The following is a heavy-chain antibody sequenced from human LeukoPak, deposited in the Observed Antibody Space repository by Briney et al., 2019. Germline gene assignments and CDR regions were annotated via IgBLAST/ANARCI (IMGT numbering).Heavy chain of an antibody. V-gene: IGHV4-59*12. Sequence: SETLSLTCTVSGGSISSYYWSWLRQPPGKGLEWIGYIYYSGSTNYNPSLESRVTITVDTSKNQFSLKLSSVTAADTAVYYCARIVGGGNFQHWGQGTLVTVAS. CDR2: IYYSGST. CDR1: GGSISSYY. D-gene: IGHD2-15*01. J-gene: IGHJ1*01. CDR3: ARIVGGGNFQH.